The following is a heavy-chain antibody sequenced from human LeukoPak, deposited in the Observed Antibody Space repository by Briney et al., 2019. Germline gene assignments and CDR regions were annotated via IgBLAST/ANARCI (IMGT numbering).Heavy chain of an antibody. CDR1: GGSISSGGYY. D-gene: IGHD3-22*01. CDR3: ARVRRAMIVALDI. Sequence: SQTLSLTCTVSGGSISSGGYYWSWIRQHPGKGLEWIGYIYYSGSTYYNPSLKSRVTISVDTSKNQFSLKLSSVTAADTAVYYCARVRRAMIVALDIWGQGTMVTVSS. V-gene: IGHV4-31*03. J-gene: IGHJ3*02. CDR2: IYYSGST.